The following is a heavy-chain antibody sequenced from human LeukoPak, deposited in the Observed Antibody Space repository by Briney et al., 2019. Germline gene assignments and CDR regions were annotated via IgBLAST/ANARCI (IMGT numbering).Heavy chain of an antibody. CDR2: IKTDGTEA. CDR3: ARDGVGAFDI. D-gene: IGHD3-10*01. Sequence: QSGGSQRLSCAASGFTFRDYWMSWVRQAPGKGLEWVANIKTDGTEAYYMDSVKGRFTISRDNAKNSLYLQMNSLRAEDTAVYYCARDGVGAFDIWGQGTMVTVSS. V-gene: IGHV3-7*04. CDR1: GFTFRDYW. J-gene: IGHJ3*02.